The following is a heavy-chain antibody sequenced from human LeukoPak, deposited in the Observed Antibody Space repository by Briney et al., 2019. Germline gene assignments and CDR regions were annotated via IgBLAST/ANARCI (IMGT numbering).Heavy chain of an antibody. V-gene: IGHV4-59*01. CDR1: GGSISSYY. J-gene: IGHJ6*04. CDR2: IYYSGST. Sequence: PSETLSLTCTVSGGSISSYYWSWIRQPPGKGLEWIGYIYYSGSTNYNPSLKSRVTISVDTSKNQFSLKLSSVTAADTAVYYCARGNTLFCPLGNCSGGSSRGMDVWGKGTTVTVSS. CDR3: ARGNTLFCPLGNCSGGSSRGMDV. D-gene: IGHD2-15*01.